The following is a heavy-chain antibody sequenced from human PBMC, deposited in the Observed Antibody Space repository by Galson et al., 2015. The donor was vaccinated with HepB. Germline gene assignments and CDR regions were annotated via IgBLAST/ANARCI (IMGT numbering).Heavy chain of an antibody. CDR1: GFSLTTAGMC. J-gene: IGHJ6*02. V-gene: IGHV2-70*01. CDR3: ARVRYSTSSVPSPNYGLDV. Sequence: PALVKPTQTLTLTCTFSGFSLTTAGMCVTWIRQPPGKALEWLAIVDWEDGKYYSTSLKTRLTVSKDTSKNQVVLTMTDMDPVDTGTYFCARVRYSTSSVPSPNYGLDVWGPGTTVTVSS. D-gene: IGHD6-6*01. CDR2: VDWEDGK.